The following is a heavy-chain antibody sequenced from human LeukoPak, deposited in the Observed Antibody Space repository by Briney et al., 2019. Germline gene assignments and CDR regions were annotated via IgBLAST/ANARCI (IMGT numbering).Heavy chain of an antibody. J-gene: IGHJ4*02. CDR3: ARDRAWNYFDY. CDR1: GFTFSGYS. D-gene: IGHD3-3*01. Sequence: GGSLRLSCTASGFTFSGYSMNWIRQAPGKGLVWVSHIKTDGSTTAYADSVEGRFTISRDNSKNTLYLQMDSLRAEDTAVYYCARDRAWNYFDYWGQGTLVTVSS. V-gene: IGHV3-74*01. CDR2: IKTDGSTT.